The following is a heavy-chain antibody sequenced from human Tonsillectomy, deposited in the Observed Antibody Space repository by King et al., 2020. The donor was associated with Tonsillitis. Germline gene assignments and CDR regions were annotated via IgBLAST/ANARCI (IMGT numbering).Heavy chain of an antibody. V-gene: IGHV3-73*02. Sequence: VQLVESGGGLVRPGGSLKLSCAASGFTFSGSAMHWVRQASGKGLEWVGRIGSKANTYATAYAASVKGRFTISRDDSKNTAYLQMNSLKTEDTAVYYCTRRQVIAALGMDVWGQGTTVTVSS. D-gene: IGHD6-6*01. CDR1: GFTFSGSA. CDR3: TRRQVIAALGMDV. CDR2: IGSKANTYAT. J-gene: IGHJ6*02.